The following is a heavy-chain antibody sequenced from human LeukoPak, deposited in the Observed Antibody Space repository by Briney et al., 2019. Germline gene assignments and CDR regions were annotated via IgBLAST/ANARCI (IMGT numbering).Heavy chain of an antibody. CDR2: IEQDGREK. Sequence: GGSLRLSCAASGFTFSSYWMSWVRQAPGKGLEWVANIEQDGREKYYVDSVKGRFTISRDNAKNSLYLQMNSLRAEDTAVYYCARVDADCSSTSCWFHQGYYYMDVWGKGTTVTVSS. CDR3: ARVDADCSSTSCWFHQGYYYMDV. J-gene: IGHJ6*03. D-gene: IGHD2-2*01. CDR1: GFTFSSYW. V-gene: IGHV3-7*01.